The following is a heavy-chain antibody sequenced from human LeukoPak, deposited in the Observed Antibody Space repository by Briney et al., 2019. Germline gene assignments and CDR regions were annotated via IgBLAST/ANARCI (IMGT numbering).Heavy chain of an antibody. CDR1: GFPFSSYG. Sequence: PGGSLRLSCAASGFPFSSYGMHWVRQAPGKGLEGVSYISYDGANKYYADSVKGRFTISRDNSKNTLFLQMNSLRGDDTGMYFCAKDSSTSNYYYGLDIWGQGTTVTVSS. CDR3: AKDSSTSNYYYGLDI. J-gene: IGHJ6*02. D-gene: IGHD6-13*01. V-gene: IGHV3-30*02. CDR2: ISYDGANK.